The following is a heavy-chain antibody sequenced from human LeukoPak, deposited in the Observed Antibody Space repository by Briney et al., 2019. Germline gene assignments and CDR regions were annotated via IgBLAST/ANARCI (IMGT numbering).Heavy chain of an antibody. V-gene: IGHV1-46*01. J-gene: IGHJ4*02. CDR1: GYTFTSYY. Sequence: GASVKVSCKASGYTFTSYYMHWVRQAPGQGLEWMGIINPSGGSTSYAQKFQGRVTMTRDTSTSTVYMELSSLRSEDTAVYYCARAVRGYSGYDPYRLYYFDYWGQGTLVTVSS. CDR2: INPSGGST. CDR3: ARAVRGYSGYDPYRLYYFDY. D-gene: IGHD5-12*01.